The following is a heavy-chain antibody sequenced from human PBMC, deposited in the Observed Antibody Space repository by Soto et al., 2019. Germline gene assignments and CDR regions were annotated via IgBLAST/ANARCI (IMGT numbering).Heavy chain of an antibody. CDR2: ISYDGSNK. CDR1: GFTFSSYA. CDR3: AGGVGPPYYYYGMDV. V-gene: IGHV3-30-3*01. Sequence: QVQLVESGGGVVQPGRSLRLSCAASGFTFSSYAMHWVRQAPGKGLEWVAVISYDGSNKYYADSVKGRFTISRDNSKNTRYLQMNSLRAEDTAVYYCAGGVGPPYYYYGMDVWGQGTTVTVSS. D-gene: IGHD1-26*01. J-gene: IGHJ6*02.